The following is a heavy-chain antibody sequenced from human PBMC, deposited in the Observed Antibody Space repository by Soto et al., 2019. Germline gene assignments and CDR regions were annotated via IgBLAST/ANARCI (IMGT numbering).Heavy chain of an antibody. CDR1: GFTFSSYA. D-gene: IGHD6-19*01. V-gene: IGHV3-30-3*01. CDR3: ARDHVLCAVAMEGGYFDL. Sequence: QVQLVESGGGVVQPGRSLRLSCAASGFTFSSYAMHWVRQAPGKGLEWVAVISYDGSNKYYADSVKGRFTISRDNSKNTXYLQMNSLRAEDTAVYYCARDHVLCAVAMEGGYFDLWGRGTLVTVSS. CDR2: ISYDGSNK. J-gene: IGHJ2*01.